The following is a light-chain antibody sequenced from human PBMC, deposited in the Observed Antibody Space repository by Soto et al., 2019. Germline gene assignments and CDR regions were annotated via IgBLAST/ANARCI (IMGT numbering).Light chain of an antibody. CDR1: QSVSSSY. Sequence: EIVLTQSPGTLSLSPGERATLSCRASQSVSSSYLAWYHQKPGQPPSLRISGTSSRATGIPDRFSGSGAGTDFTLTISRLEPEDFAVYYCQQSGSSPETFGGGTKVDIK. CDR2: GTS. V-gene: IGKV3-20*01. CDR3: QQSGSSPET. J-gene: IGKJ4*01.